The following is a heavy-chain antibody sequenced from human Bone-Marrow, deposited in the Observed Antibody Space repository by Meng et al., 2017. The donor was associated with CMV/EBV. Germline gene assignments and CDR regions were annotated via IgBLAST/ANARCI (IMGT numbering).Heavy chain of an antibody. J-gene: IGHJ3*02. CDR3: ARDPTNDSSGYYFDAFDI. CDR2: IYYSGST. D-gene: IGHD3-22*01. Sequence: SETLSLTCTVSGGSISSSSYYWGWIRQPPGKGLEWIGSIYYSGSTYYNPSLKSRVTISVDTSKNQFSLKLSSVTAADTAVYYCARDPTNDSSGYYFDAFDICGQGTMVTVSS. V-gene: IGHV4-39*07. CDR1: GGSISSSSYY.